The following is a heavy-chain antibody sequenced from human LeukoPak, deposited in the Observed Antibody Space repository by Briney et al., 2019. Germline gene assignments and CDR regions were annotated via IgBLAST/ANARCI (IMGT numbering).Heavy chain of an antibody. CDR3: ASLDHSSSSYFDY. Sequence: SETLSLTCTVSGGSISSYYWSWIRQPPGKGLEWIGYIYYSGSTSYNPSLKSRVTISVDTSKNQFSLKLSSVTAADTAVYYCASLDHSSSSYFDYWGQGTLVTVSS. D-gene: IGHD6-6*01. J-gene: IGHJ4*02. CDR1: GGSISSYY. V-gene: IGHV4-59*01. CDR2: IYYSGST.